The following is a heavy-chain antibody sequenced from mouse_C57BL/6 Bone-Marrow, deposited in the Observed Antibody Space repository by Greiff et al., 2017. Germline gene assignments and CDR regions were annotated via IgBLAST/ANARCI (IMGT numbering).Heavy chain of an antibody. CDR2: IDPEDGET. Sequence: EVQLQQSGAELVKPGASVKLSCTASGFNIQDYYMPWVKQRTEQGLEWIGRIDPEDGETKYAPKFQGKATITADTSSNPAYLQLSSLTSEDTAVYYCAAHRWLLLYFDVWGTGTTVTVSS. CDR1: GFNIQDYY. V-gene: IGHV14-2*01. CDR3: AAHRWLLLYFDV. D-gene: IGHD2-3*01. J-gene: IGHJ1*03.